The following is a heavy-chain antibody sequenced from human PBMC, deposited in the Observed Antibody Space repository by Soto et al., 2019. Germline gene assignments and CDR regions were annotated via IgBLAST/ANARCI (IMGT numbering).Heavy chain of an antibody. CDR1: GGSISSGGYY. CDR2: IYYSGST. V-gene: IGHV4-31*03. Sequence: PSETLSLTCTVSGGSISSGGYYWSWIRQHPGKGLEWIGYIYYSGSTYYNPSLKSRVTISVDTSKNQFSLKLSSVTAADTAVYYCARGSGGSYNWFDPWGQGTLVTVSS. CDR3: ARGSGGSYNWFDP. J-gene: IGHJ5*02. D-gene: IGHD2-15*01.